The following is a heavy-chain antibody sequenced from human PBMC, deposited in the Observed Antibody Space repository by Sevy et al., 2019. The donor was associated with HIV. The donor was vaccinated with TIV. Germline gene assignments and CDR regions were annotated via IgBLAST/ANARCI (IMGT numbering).Heavy chain of an antibody. D-gene: IGHD6-13*01. Sequence: SLTCAISGDSVSSNSAAWNWIRQSPSRGLEWLGRTYYRSKWYNDYAVSVKSRITINPDTSKNQFSLQLNSGTPEDTAVYYCARDPISIAAAGFDYWGQGTLVTVSS. J-gene: IGHJ4*02. CDR3: ARDPISIAAAGFDY. CDR2: TYYRSKWYN. CDR1: GDSVSSNSAA. V-gene: IGHV6-1*01.